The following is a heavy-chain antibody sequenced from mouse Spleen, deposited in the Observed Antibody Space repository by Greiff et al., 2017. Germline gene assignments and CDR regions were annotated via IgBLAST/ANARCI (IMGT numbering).Heavy chain of an antibody. CDR1: GFTFSDYY. CDR2: INYDGSST. D-gene: IGHD1-1*01. Sequence: EVKLVESEGGLVQPGSSMKLSCTASGFTFSDYYMAWVRQVPEKGLEWVANINYDGSSTYYLDSLKSRFIISRDNAKNILYLQMSSLKSEDTATYYCARDWGGSSYFDYWGQGTTLTVSS. CDR3: ARDWGGSSYFDY. V-gene: IGHV5-16*01. J-gene: IGHJ2*01.